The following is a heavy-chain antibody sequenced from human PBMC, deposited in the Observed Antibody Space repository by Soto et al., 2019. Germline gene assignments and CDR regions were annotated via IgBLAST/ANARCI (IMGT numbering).Heavy chain of an antibody. CDR2: IYTSGST. V-gene: IGHV4-4*07. CDR3: ARDETLVPAAIYFDY. J-gene: IGHJ4*02. D-gene: IGHD2-2*02. Sequence: SETLSLTCTVSGGSISSYYWSWIRQPAGKGLEWIGRIYTSGSTNYNPSLKSRVTMSVDTSKNQFSLKLSSVTAADTAVHYCARDETLVPAAIYFDYWGQGTLVTVSS. CDR1: GGSISSYY.